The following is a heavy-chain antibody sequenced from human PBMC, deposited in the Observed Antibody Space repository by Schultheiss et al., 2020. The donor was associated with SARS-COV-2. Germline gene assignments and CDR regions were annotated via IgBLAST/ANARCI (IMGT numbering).Heavy chain of an antibody. D-gene: IGHD6-6*01. CDR1: GFIFSSYE. CDR2: IRSKARNYAT. CDR3: TRNSTSSGWFDP. J-gene: IGHJ5*02. Sequence: GGSLRLSCAASGFIFSSYEMNWVRQASGKGLEWVGRIRSKARNYATTYAASVKGRFIISRDESRNTSYLQMNSLKIEDTAVYYCTRNSTSSGWFDPWGQGTLVTVSS. V-gene: IGHV3-73*01.